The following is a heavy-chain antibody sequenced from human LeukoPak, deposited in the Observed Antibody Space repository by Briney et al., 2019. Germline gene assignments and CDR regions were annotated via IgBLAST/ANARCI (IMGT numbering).Heavy chain of an antibody. CDR2: ISKTGGIT. J-gene: IGHJ4*02. D-gene: IGHD3-22*01. Sequence: PGGSQTLSCAASGFSFSSYAMSWVRQAPGKGLEWVPGISKTGGITYYADSVKGRFTISRDNSKNTVSLQMNSLRAEDTAVYYCAKVVVITNYFDYWGQGSLV. CDR3: AKVVVITNYFDY. V-gene: IGHV3-23*01. CDR1: GFSFSSYA.